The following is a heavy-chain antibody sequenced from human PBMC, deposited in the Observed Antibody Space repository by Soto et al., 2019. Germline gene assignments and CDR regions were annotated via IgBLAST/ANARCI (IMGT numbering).Heavy chain of an antibody. J-gene: IGHJ4*02. D-gene: IGHD3-22*01. CDR1: GFTFSSYA. CDR3: ARRGSYDSSGLPDY. CDR2: ISYDGSNK. Sequence: QVQLVESGGGVVQPGRSLRLSCAASGFTFSSYAMHWVRQAPGKGLEWVAVISYDGSNKYYADSVKGRFTISRDNSKNTRYRQMKSLRAEDRVVYYCARRGSYDSSGLPDYWGQGTLVTVSS. V-gene: IGHV3-30-3*01.